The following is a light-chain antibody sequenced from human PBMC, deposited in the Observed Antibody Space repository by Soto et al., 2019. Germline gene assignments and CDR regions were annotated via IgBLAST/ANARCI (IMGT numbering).Light chain of an antibody. Sequence: DIQMTQSPTSLSASVGDRVIITCRASPDIRTFVAWYQQKPGKAPKLLIYAASTLQAGVPSRFSGSGSGTDFTLTINSRQPEDVATYSCQKYSSGPVFGPGTKVEIK. CDR1: PDIRTF. V-gene: IGKV1-27*01. CDR3: QKYSSGPV. CDR2: AAS. J-gene: IGKJ3*01.